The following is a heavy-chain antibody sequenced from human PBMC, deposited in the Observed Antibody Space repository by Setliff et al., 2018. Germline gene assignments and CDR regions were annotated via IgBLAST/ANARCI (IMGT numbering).Heavy chain of an antibody. V-gene: IGHV1-3*01. D-gene: IGHD6-19*01. CDR3: ARVAVAGTLGYYYYYMDV. CDR2: INAGNGNT. J-gene: IGHJ6*03. Sequence: ASVKVSCKASGYTFTSYAMHWVRQAPGQRLEWMGWINAGNGNTKYSQKFQGRVTITRDTSASTAYMELSSLRSEDTAVYYCARVAVAGTLGYYYYYMDVWGKGTTVTVSS. CDR1: GYTFTSYA.